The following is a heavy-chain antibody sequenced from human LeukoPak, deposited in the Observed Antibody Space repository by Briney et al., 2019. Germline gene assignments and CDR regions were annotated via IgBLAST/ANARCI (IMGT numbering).Heavy chain of an antibody. CDR1: GYSFTSYW. CDR3: AATYCSSTSCRDAFDI. D-gene: IGHD2-2*01. J-gene: IGHJ3*02. CDR2: IYPGDSDT. V-gene: IGHV5-51*01. Sequence: GESLKISCKGSGYSFTSYWIGWVRQMPGKGLEWMGIIYPGDSDTRYSPSFQGQVTISADKSISPAYLQWSSLKASDTAMYYCAATYCSSTSCRDAFDIWGQGTMVTVSS.